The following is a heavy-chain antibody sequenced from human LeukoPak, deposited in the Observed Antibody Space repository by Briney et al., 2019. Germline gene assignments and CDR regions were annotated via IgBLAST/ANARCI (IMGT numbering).Heavy chain of an antibody. J-gene: IGHJ4*02. CDR1: GFTFSSYA. D-gene: IGHD5-12*01. CDR3: AKAGRHSGYDFDY. V-gene: IGHV3-23*01. Sequence: PGASLRLSYAASGFTFSSYAMSWVRQAPGKGLEWVSAISGSGGSTYYADSVKGRFTISRDNSKNTLYLQMNSLRAEDTAVYYCAKAGRHSGYDFDYWGQGTLVTVSS. CDR2: ISGSGGST.